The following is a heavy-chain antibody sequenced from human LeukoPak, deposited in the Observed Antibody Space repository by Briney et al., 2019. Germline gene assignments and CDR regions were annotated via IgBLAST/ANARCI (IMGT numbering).Heavy chain of an antibody. Sequence: SETLSLTCAVYGGSFSGYYWSWIRQPPGKGLEWIGEINHSGSTNYNPPLKSRVTISVDTSKNQFSLKLSSVTAADTAVYYCARGLGGIDYWGQGTLVTVSS. V-gene: IGHV4-34*01. CDR3: ARGLGGIDY. CDR2: INHSGST. CDR1: GGSFSGYY. D-gene: IGHD3-16*01. J-gene: IGHJ4*02.